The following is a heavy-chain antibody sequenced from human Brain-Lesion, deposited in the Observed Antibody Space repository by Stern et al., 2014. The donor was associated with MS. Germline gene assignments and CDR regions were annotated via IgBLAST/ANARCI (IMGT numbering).Heavy chain of an antibody. J-gene: IGHJ6*02. CDR1: GFTFSSYG. CDR2: LWFAGTKK. CDR3: AKDKKDSSGWNLYFYGMDV. Sequence: VQLVESGGGVVQHGRSLRLSCAVSGFTFSSYGMYWVRQAPGKGLEWVAGLWFAGTKKNYIESVKGRFTISRDNSKNTLSLQMTSLRAEDTAVYYCAKDKKDSSGWNLYFYGMDVWGQGTTVIVSS. V-gene: IGHV3-33*06. D-gene: IGHD6-19*01.